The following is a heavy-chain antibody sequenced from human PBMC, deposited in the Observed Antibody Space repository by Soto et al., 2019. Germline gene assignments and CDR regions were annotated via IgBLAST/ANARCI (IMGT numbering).Heavy chain of an antibody. J-gene: IGHJ6*03. CDR3: TTEILVDSSGPIYYYYYYYMDV. CDR1: GFTFSNAW. Sequence: GGSLRLSCAASGFTFSNAWMSWVRQAPGKGLEWVGRIKSKTDGGTTDYAAPVKGRFTISRDDSKNTLYLQMNSLKTEDTAVYYCTTEILVDSSGPIYYYYYYYMDVWGKGTTVTVSS. CDR2: IKSKTDGGTT. V-gene: IGHV3-15*01. D-gene: IGHD6-19*01.